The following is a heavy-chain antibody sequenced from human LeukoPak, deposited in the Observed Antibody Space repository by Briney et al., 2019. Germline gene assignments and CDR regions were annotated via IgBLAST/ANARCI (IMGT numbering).Heavy chain of an antibody. CDR1: GFTFSSYG. CDR2: ISYDGSNK. J-gene: IGHJ6*02. V-gene: IGHV3-30*18. Sequence: GGSLRLSCAASGFTFSSYGMHWVRQAPGKGLEWVAVISYDGSNKYYAGSVKGRFTISRDNSKNTLYLQMNSLRAEDTAVYYCAKDFYGMDVWGQGTTVTVSS. CDR3: AKDFYGMDV.